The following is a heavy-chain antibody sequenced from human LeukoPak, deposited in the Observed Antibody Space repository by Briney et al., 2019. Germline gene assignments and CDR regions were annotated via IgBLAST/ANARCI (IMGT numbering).Heavy chain of an antibody. J-gene: IGHJ5*02. CDR2: IYPGDSDT. CDR3: ARRITFGGVIPDP. D-gene: IGHD3-16*02. CDR1: GYSFTSYW. Sequence: GESPKISCKGSGYSFTSYWIGWVRQMPGKGLEWMGIIYPGDSDTRYSPSFQGQVTISADKSISTAYLQWSSLKASDTAMYYCARRITFGGVIPDPWGQGTLVTVSS. V-gene: IGHV5-51*01.